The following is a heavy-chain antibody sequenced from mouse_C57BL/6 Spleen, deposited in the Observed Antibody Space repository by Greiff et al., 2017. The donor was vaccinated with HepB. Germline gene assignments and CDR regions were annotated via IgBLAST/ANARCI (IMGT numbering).Heavy chain of an antibody. CDR1: GFTFTDYY. V-gene: IGHV7-3*01. CDR2: IRNKANGYTT. Sequence: EVQVVESGGGLVQPGGSLSLSCAASGFTFTDYYMSWVRQPPGKALEWLGFIRNKANGYTTEYSASVKGRFTISRDNSQSILYLQMNALRAEDSATYYCARLWYFDVWGTGTTVTVSS. J-gene: IGHJ1*03. CDR3: ARLWYFDV.